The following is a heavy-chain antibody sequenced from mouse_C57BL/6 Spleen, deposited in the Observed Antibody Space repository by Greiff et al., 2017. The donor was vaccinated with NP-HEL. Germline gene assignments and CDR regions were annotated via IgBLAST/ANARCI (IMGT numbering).Heavy chain of an antibody. V-gene: IGHV5-12*01. Sequence: EVKLVESGGGLVQPGGSLTLSCAASGFTFSDYYMYWVRQTPEKRLEWVAYISNGGGSTYYPDTVKGRITISRDNAKNTLYLQMSRLKSEDTAMYYCARQKDAMDYWGQGTSVTVSS. CDR1: GFTFSDYY. CDR3: ARQKDAMDY. J-gene: IGHJ4*01. CDR2: ISNGGGST.